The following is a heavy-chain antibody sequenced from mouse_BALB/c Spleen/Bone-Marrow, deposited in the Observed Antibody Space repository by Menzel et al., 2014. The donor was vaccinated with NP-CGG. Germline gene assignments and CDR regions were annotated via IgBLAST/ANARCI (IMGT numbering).Heavy chain of an antibody. CDR1: GFTFSSYG. D-gene: IGHD2-1*01. CDR3: ARGNYGNYVDYFDY. J-gene: IGHJ2*01. CDR2: ISSNGGST. V-gene: IGHV5-6-3*01. Sequence: EVQVVESGGGLVQPGGSLKLSCAASGFTFSSYGMSWVRQTPDKRLELVASISSNGGSTYYPDSVKGRFTISRDNAKNTLSLQMSSLKSEDTAMYYCARGNYGNYVDYFDYWGQGTTLTVSS.